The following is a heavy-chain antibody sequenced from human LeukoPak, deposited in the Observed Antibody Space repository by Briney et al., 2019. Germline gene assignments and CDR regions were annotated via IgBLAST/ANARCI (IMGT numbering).Heavy chain of an antibody. CDR2: MNPNSGNT. D-gene: IGHD3-22*01. V-gene: IGHV1-8*01. J-gene: IGHJ5*02. CDR3: ARDGPPNYYDSSGYDWFDP. Sequence: ASVKVSCKASGYTFTSYDINWVRQATGQGLEWMGWMNPNSGNTGYAQKFQGRVTMTRNTSISTAYMEMSSLRSEDTAVYYCARDGPPNYYDSSGYDWFDPWGQGTLVTVSS. CDR1: GYTFTSYD.